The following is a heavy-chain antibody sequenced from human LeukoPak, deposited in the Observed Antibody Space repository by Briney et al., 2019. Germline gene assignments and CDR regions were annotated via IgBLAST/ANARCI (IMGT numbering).Heavy chain of an antibody. J-gene: IGHJ4*02. CDR3: AKGHGRLPRVDSDY. CDR2: IHNDDST. Sequence: GGSLRLSCAASGFSVSNNYMNWVRQAPGKGLEWVSVIHNDDSTYYSDSVKGRFTISRDNSKNTLYLQMNSLRAEDTAVYYCAKGHGRLPRVDSDYWGQGALVTVSS. CDR1: GFSVSNNY. D-gene: IGHD3-16*01. V-gene: IGHV3-66*01.